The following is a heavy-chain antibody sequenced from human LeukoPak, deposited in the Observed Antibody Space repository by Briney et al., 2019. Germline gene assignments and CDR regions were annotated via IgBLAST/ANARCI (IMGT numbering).Heavy chain of an antibody. CDR2: IYSGGST. J-gene: IGHJ6*02. CDR1: GFTVSSNY. Sequence: GGSLRLSCAASGFTVSSNYMSWVRQAPGKGLEWVSVIYSGGSTYYADSVKGRFTISRDNSKNTLYLQMNSLRAEDTAVYYCAKSRVTSAYYYYGMDVWGQGTTVTVSS. D-gene: IGHD4-17*01. CDR3: AKSRVTSAYYYYGMDV. V-gene: IGHV3-53*01.